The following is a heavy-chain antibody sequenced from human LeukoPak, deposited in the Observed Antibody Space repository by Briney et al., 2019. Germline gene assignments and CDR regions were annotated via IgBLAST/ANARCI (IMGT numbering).Heavy chain of an antibody. CDR1: GFSFSDYY. Sequence: GGSLRLSCAASGFSFSDYYMSWIRQAPGKGPEWVSHISDSGSTINYADSVKGRFTISRDNTKKSLFLQMNSLRAEDTAVYYCVRDPWCSRGYWGQGTLVTVSS. D-gene: IGHD2-2*01. CDR3: VRDPWCSRGY. J-gene: IGHJ4*01. V-gene: IGHV3-11*01. CDR2: ISDSGSTI.